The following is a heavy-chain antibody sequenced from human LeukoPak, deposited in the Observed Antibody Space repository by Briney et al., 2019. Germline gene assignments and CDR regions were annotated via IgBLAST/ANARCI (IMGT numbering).Heavy chain of an antibody. D-gene: IGHD2-2*01. CDR3: AREGQPSYYYYGMDV. CDR1: GYTFTSYY. Sequence: ASVKVSCKASGYTFTSYYMHWVRQAPGQGLEWMGIINPSGGSTSYAQKFQGRVTMTRDTSTSTVYMGLSSLRSEDTAVYYCAREGQPSYYYYGMDVWGQGTTVTVSS. CDR2: INPSGGST. V-gene: IGHV1-46*01. J-gene: IGHJ6*02.